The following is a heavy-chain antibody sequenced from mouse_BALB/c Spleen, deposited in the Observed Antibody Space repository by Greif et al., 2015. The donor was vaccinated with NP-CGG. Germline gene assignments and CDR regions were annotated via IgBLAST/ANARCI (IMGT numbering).Heavy chain of an antibody. CDR1: GYTFTDYY. V-gene: IGHV1-84*02. J-gene: IGHJ4*01. CDR3: ARRTGTEAMDY. D-gene: IGHD4-1*01. CDR2: IYPGSSNT. Sequence: QVQLKESGPELVKPGASVKISCKASGYTFTDYYINWVKQKPGQGLEWIGWIYPGSSNTKYNEKFKGKATLTVDTSSSTAYMQLGSLTSEDTAVYFCARRTGTEAMDYWGQGTSVTVSS.